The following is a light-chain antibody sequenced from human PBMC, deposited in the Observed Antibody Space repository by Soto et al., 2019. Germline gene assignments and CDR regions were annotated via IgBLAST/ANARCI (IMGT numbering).Light chain of an antibody. CDR3: QHYTPYSSVT. Sequence: DIQMTQSPSTLSASIGDRVTITCRASQSISSWLAWYQQEPGKAPKLLIYDASSLRSGVPSRFSGSGSGTEFTLTISSLQPDDFATYYCQHYTPYSSVTFGQGTRLEIK. V-gene: IGKV1-5*01. CDR1: QSISSW. J-gene: IGKJ5*01. CDR2: DAS.